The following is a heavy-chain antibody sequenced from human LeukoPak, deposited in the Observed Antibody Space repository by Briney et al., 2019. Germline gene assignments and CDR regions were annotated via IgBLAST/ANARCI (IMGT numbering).Heavy chain of an antibody. Sequence: AGSLRLSCAASGFTFDDYGVSWVRQAPGKGLEWVSGINWNGGSTGYADSVKGRFTISRDNAKNSLYLQMNSLRAEDTALYYCASLANYDVDAFDIWGQGTMVTVSS. D-gene: IGHD3-3*01. V-gene: IGHV3-20*04. CDR1: GFTFDDYG. CDR3: ASLANYDVDAFDI. J-gene: IGHJ3*02. CDR2: INWNGGST.